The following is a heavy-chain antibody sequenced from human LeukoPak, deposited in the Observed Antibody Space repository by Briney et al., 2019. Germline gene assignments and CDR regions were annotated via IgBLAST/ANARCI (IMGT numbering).Heavy chain of an antibody. Sequence: PSQTLSLTCTVSGGSISSGDYYWSWIRQPPGKGLEWIGYIYYSGSTYYNPSLKSRVTISVDTSKNQFSLKLSSVTAADTAVYYCARAREGYDFWSGFKAWFDPWGQGTLVTVSS. V-gene: IGHV4-30-4*08. CDR1: GGSISSGDYY. D-gene: IGHD3-3*01. CDR3: ARAREGYDFWSGFKAWFDP. J-gene: IGHJ5*02. CDR2: IYYSGST.